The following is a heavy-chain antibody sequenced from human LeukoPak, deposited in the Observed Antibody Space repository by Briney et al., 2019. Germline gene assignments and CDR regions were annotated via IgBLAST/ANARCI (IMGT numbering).Heavy chain of an antibody. J-gene: IGHJ6*02. CDR2: IYYSGST. D-gene: IGHD3-10*01. CDR1: GGSISSGGYY. V-gene: IGHV4-31*03. Sequence: PSQTLSLTCTVTGGSISSGGYYWSWIRQHPGKGLEWIGYIYYSGSTYYNPSLKSRVTISVDRSKNQFSLKLSSVTAADTAVYYCARRYGSGSDYYYYGMDVWGQGTTVTVSS. CDR3: ARRYGSGSDYYYYGMDV.